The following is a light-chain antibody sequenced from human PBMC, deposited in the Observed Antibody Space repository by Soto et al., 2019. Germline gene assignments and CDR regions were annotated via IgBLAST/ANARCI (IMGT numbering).Light chain of an antibody. CDR1: QSISSW. V-gene: IGKV1-5*03. CDR3: QQYNTYWT. Sequence: DIQMTQSPSTLSASTGDRVTITCRASQSISSWLAWYQQKPGKAPKLLIYKASILESGVPSRFSGSGSGTEFSLTISSLQPEDFATYYCQQYNTYWTFAQGTKVEIK. J-gene: IGKJ1*01. CDR2: KAS.